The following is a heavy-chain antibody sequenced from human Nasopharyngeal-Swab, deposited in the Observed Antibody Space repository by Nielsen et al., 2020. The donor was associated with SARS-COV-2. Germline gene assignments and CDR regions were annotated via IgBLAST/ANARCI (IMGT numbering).Heavy chain of an antibody. CDR2: INHSGST. J-gene: IGHJ4*02. CDR3: ARIEDCSSTSCYDYFDY. V-gene: IGHV4-34*01. D-gene: IGHD2-2*01. Sequence: PEKGLEWIGEINHSGSTNYNPSLKSRVTISVDTSKNQFSLKLSSVTAADTAVYYCARIEDCSSTSCYDYFDYWGQGTLVTVSS.